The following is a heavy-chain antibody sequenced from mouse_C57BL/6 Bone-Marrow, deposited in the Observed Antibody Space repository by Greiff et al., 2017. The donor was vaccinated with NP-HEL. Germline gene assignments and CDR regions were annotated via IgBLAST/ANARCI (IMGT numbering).Heavy chain of an antibody. CDR3: AREELGRRGYFDY. Sequence: QVQLQQSGPELVKPGASVKISCKASGYAFSSSWMNWVTQRPGQGLEWIGRIYPGDGDTNYNGKFKGKATLTADKSSSTAYMQLSSLTSEDSAVYFCAREELGRRGYFDYWGQGTTLTVSS. V-gene: IGHV1-82*01. D-gene: IGHD4-1*01. CDR2: IYPGDGDT. CDR1: GYAFSSSW. J-gene: IGHJ2*01.